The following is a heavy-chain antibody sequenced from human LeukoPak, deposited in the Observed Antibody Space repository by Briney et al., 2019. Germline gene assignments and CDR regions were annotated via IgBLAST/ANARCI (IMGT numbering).Heavy chain of an antibody. J-gene: IGHJ6*02. V-gene: IGHV4-59*01. CDR3: ARDGRYSSGWYYYGMDV. CDR1: GDSISTYF. CDR2: IYYSGST. Sequence: SETLSLTCTVSGDSISTYFWSWIRQPPGKGLEWIGSIYYSGSTNYKPSLKSRVTISIDRSKNQFSLRLNSVSAADTAVYYCARDGRYSSGWYYYGMDVWGQGTTVTVSS. D-gene: IGHD6-19*01.